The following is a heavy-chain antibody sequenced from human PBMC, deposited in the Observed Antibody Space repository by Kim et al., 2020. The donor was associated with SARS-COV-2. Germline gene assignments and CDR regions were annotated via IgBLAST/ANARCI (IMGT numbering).Heavy chain of an antibody. CDR1: GFTFSSYG. CDR2: ISYDGSNK. Sequence: GGSLRLSCAASGFTFSSYGMHWVRQAPGKGLEWVAVISYDGSNKYYADSVKGRFTISRDNSKNTLYLQMNSLRAEDTAVYYCAREGIVVVTGRAFGIWGQGTMVTVSS. J-gene: IGHJ3*02. D-gene: IGHD3-22*01. V-gene: IGHV3-33*05. CDR3: AREGIVVVTGRAFGI.